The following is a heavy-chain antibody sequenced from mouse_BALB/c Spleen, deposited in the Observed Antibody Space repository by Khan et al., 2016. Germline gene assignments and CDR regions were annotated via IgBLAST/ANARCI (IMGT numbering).Heavy chain of an antibody. J-gene: IGHJ2*01. D-gene: IGHD2-2*01. CDR1: GYTFTDYS. CDR3: ARRWLPLDF. CDR2: INTETAES. Sequence: QIQLVQSGPELKKPGETVKISCKASGYTFTDYSIHWVKQAPGKGLKWMGWINTETAESAFTDGFKGRFALSLEASATTAFLQINSRTNEDTATXFCARRWLPLDFWGQGTTLTVSS. V-gene: IGHV9-2-1*01.